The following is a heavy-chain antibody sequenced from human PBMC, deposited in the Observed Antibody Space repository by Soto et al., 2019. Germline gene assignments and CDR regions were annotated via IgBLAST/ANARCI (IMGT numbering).Heavy chain of an antibody. J-gene: IGHJ4*02. CDR2: IIPILGIA. V-gene: IGHV1-69*02. Sequence: QVQLVQSGAEVKKPGSSVKVSCKASGGTFSSYTISWVRQAPGQGLEWMGRIIPILGIANYAQKFQGRVXXXXXXXXXXXXXXXXXXXXXXXXXXXXXXXXXXXYDXAYWGQGTLVTVSS. CDR3: XXXXXXXYDXAY. CDR1: GGTFSSYT. D-gene: IGHD5-12*01.